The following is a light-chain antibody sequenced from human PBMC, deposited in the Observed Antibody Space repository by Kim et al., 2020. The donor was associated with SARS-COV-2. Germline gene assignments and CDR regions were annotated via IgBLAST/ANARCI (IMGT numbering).Light chain of an antibody. CDR1: QRLLHSSNNQNY. V-gene: IGKV4-1*01. CDR3: QQYYTPPLT. Sequence: ATINCTSTQRLLHSSNNQNYLGWYQPTPGQPPPVLIHWASTRASAVPARFSGSASLTAFTLTINNLHAVDVAVYYCQQYYTPPLTFGRGTKVDIK. CDR2: WAS. J-gene: IGKJ4*01.